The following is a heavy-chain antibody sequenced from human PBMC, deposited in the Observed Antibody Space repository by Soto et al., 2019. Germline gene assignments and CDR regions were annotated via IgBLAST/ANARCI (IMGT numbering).Heavy chain of an antibody. CDR1: GFTFTSSA. Sequence: QMQLVQSGPEVKKPGTSVKVSCKASGFTFTSSALKWVRQARGQRLEWIGWIVVGGGITNYAQKFQERVTITRDMSTSTAYMELSSLRSEDTAVYYGSSDGHYRSGSYYAYYYGMAVWGQGTTVTVSS. CDR3: SSDGHYRSGSYYAYYYGMAV. D-gene: IGHD3-10*01. CDR2: IVVGGGIT. J-gene: IGHJ6*02. V-gene: IGHV1-58*01.